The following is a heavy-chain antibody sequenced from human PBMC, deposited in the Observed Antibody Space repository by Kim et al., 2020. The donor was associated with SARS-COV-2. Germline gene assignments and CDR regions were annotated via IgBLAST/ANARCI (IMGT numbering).Heavy chain of an antibody. CDR1: GGSISSSSYY. D-gene: IGHD1-26*01. CDR2: IYYSGST. CDR3: ARDGVEQLRGWFDP. Sequence: SETLSLTCTVSGGSISSSSYYWGWIRQPPGKGLEWIGSIYYSGSTYYNPSLKSRVTISVDTSKNQFSLKLSSVTAADTAVYYCARDGVEQLRGWFDPWGQGTLVTVSS. V-gene: IGHV4-39*07. J-gene: IGHJ5*02.